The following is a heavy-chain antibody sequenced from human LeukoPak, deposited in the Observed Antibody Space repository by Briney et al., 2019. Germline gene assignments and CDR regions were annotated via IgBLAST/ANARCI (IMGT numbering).Heavy chain of an antibody. CDR3: ARDGPGGVERGRYFDY. CDR2: ISYDGSNK. Sequence: GGSLRLSCAASGFTFSSYAMHWVRQAPGKGLEWVAVISYDGSNKYYADSVKGRFTISRDNSKNTLYLQMNSLRAEDTAVYYCARDGPGGVERGRYFDYWGQGTLVTVSS. CDR1: GFTFSSYA. D-gene: IGHD3-16*01. J-gene: IGHJ4*02. V-gene: IGHV3-30*04.